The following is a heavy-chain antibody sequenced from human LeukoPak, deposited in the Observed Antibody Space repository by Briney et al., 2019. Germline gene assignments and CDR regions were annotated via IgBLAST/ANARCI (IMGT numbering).Heavy chain of an antibody. V-gene: IGHV4-59*01. CDR3: ARGDFCSSSNCYLRPMDV. Sequence: SETLSLTCTVSGCSISDYYWNWIRQPPGKGLEWIGYIYYSGSTTYNPSLKSRVTMSVDTAKNQFSLKLRSVTAADTAVYYCARGDFCSSSNCYLRPMDVWGKGTTVTVSS. J-gene: IGHJ6*03. D-gene: IGHD2-2*01. CDR1: GCSISDYY. CDR2: IYYSGST.